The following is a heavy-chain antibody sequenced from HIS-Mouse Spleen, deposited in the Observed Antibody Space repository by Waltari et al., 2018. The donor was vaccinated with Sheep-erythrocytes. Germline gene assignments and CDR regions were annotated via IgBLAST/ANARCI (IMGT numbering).Heavy chain of an antibody. D-gene: IGHD1-1*01. CDR1: GFTFSSYG. J-gene: IGHJ2*01. CDR2: ISYDGSNK. V-gene: IGHV3-30*18. CDR3: AKVRTVNYWYFDL. Sequence: QVQLVESGGGVVQPGRSLRLSCAASGFTFSSYGMHWARQAPGKGLEWVAVISYDGSNKNYADSVKGGFTISRDNSKNTLYLEMNSLRAEDTAVYYCAKVRTVNYWYFDLWGRGTLVTVSS.